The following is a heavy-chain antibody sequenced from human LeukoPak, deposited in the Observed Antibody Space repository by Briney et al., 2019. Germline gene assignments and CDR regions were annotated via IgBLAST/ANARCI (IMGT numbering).Heavy chain of an antibody. D-gene: IGHD5-12*01. J-gene: IGHJ4*02. CDR3: ARNSGYTPDFDY. V-gene: IGHV3-21*01. CDR1: GFTFSSYS. Sequence: PGGSLRLSCAASGFTFSSYSMNWVRQAPGKGLEWVSSISSSSYIYYADSVKGRFTISRDNAKNSLYLQMNSLRAEDTAVYYCARNSGYTPDFDYWGQGTLVTVSS. CDR2: ISSSSYI.